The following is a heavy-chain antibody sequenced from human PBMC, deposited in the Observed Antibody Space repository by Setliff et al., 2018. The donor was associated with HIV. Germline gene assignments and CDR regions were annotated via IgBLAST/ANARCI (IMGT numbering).Heavy chain of an antibody. Sequence: QPGGSLRLSCAASGFTFSSFAMHWVRQAPGKGLEGVAVISHDGSNKYYANSVKGRFTVSRDNSKNTLYLQMSSLRAEDTAVYYCARGSLWFGKLHSDYWGQGTLVTVSS. J-gene: IGHJ4*02. V-gene: IGHV3-30*04. CDR3: ARGSLWFGKLHSDY. D-gene: IGHD3-10*01. CDR1: GFTFSSFA. CDR2: ISHDGSNK.